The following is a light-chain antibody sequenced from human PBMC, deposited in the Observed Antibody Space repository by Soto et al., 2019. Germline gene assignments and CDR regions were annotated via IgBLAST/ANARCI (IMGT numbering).Light chain of an antibody. CDR1: QALRTA. V-gene: IGKV1-6*01. CDR2: AAS. J-gene: IGKJ1*01. Sequence: AIQLTQSPSSLHASVGDRVTITCRASQALRTALGWYQQKPGKVPKLLIYAASILQSGVPSRLSGSGSGTDFTLTISSLQPEDFATYYCLLDFRYFWAFGQGTKVDIK. CDR3: LLDFRYFWA.